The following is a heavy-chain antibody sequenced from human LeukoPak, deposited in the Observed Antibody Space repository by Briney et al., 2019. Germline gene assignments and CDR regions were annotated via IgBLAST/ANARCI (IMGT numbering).Heavy chain of an antibody. CDR3: ARYPQRFYYASGSYYNQHYLDN. V-gene: IGHV4-30-4*01. J-gene: IGHJ4*02. Sequence: SQPLSLTCTVSGGSISSGDYSWSWIRQPPGKGLEWIGYIYYSGRTSSNPSLKSRVTISIDTSKNQFSLNLTSVTDADTAVYYCARYPQRFYYASGSYYNQHYLDNWGQGTLVTVSS. CDR2: IYYSGRT. CDR1: GGSISSGDYS. D-gene: IGHD3-10*01.